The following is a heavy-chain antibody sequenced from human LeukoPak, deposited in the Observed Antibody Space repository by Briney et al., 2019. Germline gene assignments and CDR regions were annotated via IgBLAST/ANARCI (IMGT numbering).Heavy chain of an antibody. V-gene: IGHV3-30*02. J-gene: IGHJ4*02. CDR2: IRYDGSNK. CDR1: GFTLSSYG. CDR3: AKGVRSVWGSYRTQYYFDY. Sequence: GGSLRLSCAASGFTLSSYGMHWVRQAPGMGLEWVAFIRYDGSNKYYADSVKGRFTISRDNSKNTLYLQMNSLRAEDTAVYYCAKGVRSVWGSYRTQYYFDYWGQGTLVTVSS. D-gene: IGHD3-16*02.